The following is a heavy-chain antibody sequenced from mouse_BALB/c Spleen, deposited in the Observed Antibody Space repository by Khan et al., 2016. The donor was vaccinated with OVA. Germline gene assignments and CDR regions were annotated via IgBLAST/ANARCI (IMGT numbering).Heavy chain of an antibody. V-gene: IGHV1S132*01. D-gene: IGHD3-2*02. CDR2: IYPGTNNT. Sequence: VQLQQSGAELVRPGASVKLSCKTSGYIFTSYWIHWVKQRSGQGLQWIARIYPGTNNTYYNEKLKDKATLTADKSSSTAYMQLSSLKSEDSAVECCAREEALYYFDYWGQGTTLTVSS. CDR1: GYIFTSYW. CDR3: AREEALYYFDY. J-gene: IGHJ2*01.